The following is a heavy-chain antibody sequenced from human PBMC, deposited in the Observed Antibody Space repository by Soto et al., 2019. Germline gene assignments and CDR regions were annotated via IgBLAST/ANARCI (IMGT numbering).Heavy chain of an antibody. D-gene: IGHD3-10*01. CDR2: IKQDGSEK. Sequence: GGSLRLSCAASGFTFSSYWMSWVRQAPGKGLEWVANIKQDGSEKYYVDSVKGRFTISRDNAKNSLYLQMNSLRAEDTAVYYCARDSYRSEGLLWFGELLSTDYWGQGTLVTVSS. CDR1: GFTFSSYW. V-gene: IGHV3-7*01. J-gene: IGHJ4*02. CDR3: ARDSYRSEGLLWFGELLSTDY.